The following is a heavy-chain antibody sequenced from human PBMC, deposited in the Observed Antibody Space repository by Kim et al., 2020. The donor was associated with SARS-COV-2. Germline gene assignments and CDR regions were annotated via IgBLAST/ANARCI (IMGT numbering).Heavy chain of an antibody. J-gene: IGHJ4*02. CDR3: ARDHRTTVTTPLGY. D-gene: IGHD4-17*01. V-gene: IGHV3-48*02. Sequence: ADSVNGRFTISRDNAKNSLYLQMNSLRDEVTAVYYCARDHRTTVTTPLGYWGQGTLVTVSS.